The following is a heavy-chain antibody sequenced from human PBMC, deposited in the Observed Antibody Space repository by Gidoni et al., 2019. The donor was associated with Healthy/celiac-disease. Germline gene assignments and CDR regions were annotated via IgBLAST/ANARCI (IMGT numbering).Heavy chain of an antibody. J-gene: IGHJ5*02. D-gene: IGHD3-22*01. V-gene: IGHV3-21*01. CDR1: GFTFSSYS. Sequence: EVQLVESGGGLVKPGGSLRLSCAASGFTFSSYSMNWVRQAPGQGLEWVSSISISSSYIYYADSVKGRFTIPRDNAKNSLYLQMNSLRAEDTAVYYCARAPGDYYYDSSGDLFDPWGQGTLVTVSS. CDR2: ISISSSYI. CDR3: ARAPGDYYYDSSGDLFDP.